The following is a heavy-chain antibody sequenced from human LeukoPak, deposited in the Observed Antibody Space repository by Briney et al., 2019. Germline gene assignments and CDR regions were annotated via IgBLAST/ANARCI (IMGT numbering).Heavy chain of an antibody. CDR2: IYTSGST. J-gene: IGHJ5*02. CDR3: ARDRYYYDSSGPFDP. D-gene: IGHD3-22*01. V-gene: IGHV4-4*07. Sequence: SETLSLTCTVSGGSISSYYWSWIRQPAGKGLEWIGRIYTSGSTNYNPSLKSRVTMSVDTSKNQFSLKLSSMTAADTAVYYCARDRYYYDSSGPFDPWGQGTLVTVSS. CDR1: GGSISSYY.